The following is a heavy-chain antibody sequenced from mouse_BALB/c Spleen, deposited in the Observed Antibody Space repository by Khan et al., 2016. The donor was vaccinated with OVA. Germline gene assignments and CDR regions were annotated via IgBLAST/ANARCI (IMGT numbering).Heavy chain of an antibody. J-gene: IGHJ3*01. V-gene: IGHV1-69*02. CDR2: IYPSDSYT. CDR1: GYTLTNYW. CDR3: TRAGCDTSSFAY. Sequence: QVQLQQPGTELVRPGASVKLSCKASGYTLTNYWINWVKQRPGQGLEWIGNIYPSDSYTNYHQKFNDKATLTVDKSSSTAYMQLSSPTSEGSAVYYCTRAGCDTSSFAYWGQGTLVTVSA.